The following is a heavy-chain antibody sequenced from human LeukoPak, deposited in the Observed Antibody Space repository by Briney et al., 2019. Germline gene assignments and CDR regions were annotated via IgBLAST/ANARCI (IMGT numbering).Heavy chain of an antibody. D-gene: IGHD1-26*01. CDR3: ARDLDTGDFDY. CDR1: GGSISSSIYY. CDR2: IYYSGST. V-gene: IGHV4-39*07. Sequence: SETLSLTRTVSGGSISSSIYYWGWTRQPPGRGLEWIGSIYYSGSTYYNPSRKSRVTISVDTSKNQFSLKLSSVTAADTAVYYCARDLDTGDFDYWGQGTLVTVSS. J-gene: IGHJ4*02.